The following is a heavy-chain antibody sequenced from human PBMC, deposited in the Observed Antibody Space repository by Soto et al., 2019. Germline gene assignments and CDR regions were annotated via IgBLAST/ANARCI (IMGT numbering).Heavy chain of an antibody. CDR2: IKHTGGRT. J-gene: IGHJ4*02. CDR3: ERDGRGPNWEETIDY. CDR1: GYTFTSYD. Sequence: QVQLVQSGAEVQKPGAAVKVYGHASGYTFTSYDIPWVRQSPGQGLEWMGVIKHTGGRTGYAQKLQGRVTVTRDASTCIVYMELSSLRSDDTAVYYCERDGRGPNWEETIDYWGQGTMVTVSS. D-gene: IGHD1-1*01. V-gene: IGHV1-46*01.